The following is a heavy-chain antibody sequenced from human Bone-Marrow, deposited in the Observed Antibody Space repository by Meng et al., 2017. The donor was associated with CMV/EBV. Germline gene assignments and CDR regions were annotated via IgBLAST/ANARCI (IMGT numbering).Heavy chain of an antibody. J-gene: IGHJ4*02. CDR3: AKASCSSTSYHPYYFDY. Sequence: GGSLRLSCAASGFTFSSYAMSWVRQAPGKGLEWVSAISGSGGITYYADSVKGRFTISRDNSKNTLYLQMNSLRAEDTAVYYCAKASCSSTSYHPYYFDYWGQGTLVTVSS. D-gene: IGHD2-2*01. CDR1: GFTFSSYA. V-gene: IGHV3-23*01. CDR2: ISGSGGIT.